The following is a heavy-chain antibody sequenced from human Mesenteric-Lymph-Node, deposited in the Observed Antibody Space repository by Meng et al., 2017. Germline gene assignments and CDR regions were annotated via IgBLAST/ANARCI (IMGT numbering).Heavy chain of an antibody. CDR1: GYTFTGYY. D-gene: IGHD5-12*01. Sequence: ASVKVSCKASGYTFTGYYMHWVRQAPGQGLEWMGRINPNSGGTNYAQKFQGRVTMTRDTSINTAYMELTRLRSDDTAVYYCAREGGSGYDFGYWGQGTLVTVSS. CDR2: INPNSGGT. J-gene: IGHJ4*02. CDR3: AREGGSGYDFGY. V-gene: IGHV1-2*06.